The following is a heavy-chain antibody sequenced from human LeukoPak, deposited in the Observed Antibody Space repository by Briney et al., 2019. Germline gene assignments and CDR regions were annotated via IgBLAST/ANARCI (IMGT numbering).Heavy chain of an antibody. Sequence: PGGSLRLSCTASGFMFSSFWMSWVRQAPGKGLEWVAFIRYDGSDKYYADSVKGRFTISRDNSKNTLYLQMNSLRAEDTAVYYCAKDRLYSNFPGGGDYWGQGTLVTVSS. CDR2: IRYDGSDK. D-gene: IGHD4-11*01. V-gene: IGHV3-30*02. CDR1: GFMFSSFW. J-gene: IGHJ4*02. CDR3: AKDRLYSNFPGGGDY.